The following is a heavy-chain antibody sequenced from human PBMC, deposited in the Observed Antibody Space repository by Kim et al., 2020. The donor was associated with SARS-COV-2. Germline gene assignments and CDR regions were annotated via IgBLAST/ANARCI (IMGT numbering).Heavy chain of an antibody. CDR2: ISSDGGAT. CDR1: GFPFSNYA. V-gene: IGHV3-64*03. CDR3: VNGDARGYSYDYNY. D-gene: IGHD5-18*01. Sequence: GGSLRLSCSASGFPFSNYAMHWVRQAPGSGLEYASAISSDGGATYYADSVKGRFSISRDKSKNTLYLQMSSLRTEDTAVYYCVNGDARGYSYDYNYWGQGTLVTVSS. J-gene: IGHJ4*02.